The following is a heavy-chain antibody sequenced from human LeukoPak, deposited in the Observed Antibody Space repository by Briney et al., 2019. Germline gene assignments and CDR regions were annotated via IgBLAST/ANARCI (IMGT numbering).Heavy chain of an antibody. D-gene: IGHD2-15*01. J-gene: IGHJ3*02. CDR2: IRYDGSNK. V-gene: IGHV3-30*02. CDR3: ARSGYCSGGSCSPNGAFDI. CDR1: GFTFSSYG. Sequence: GGSLRLSCAASGFTFSSYGMHWVRQAPGKGLEWVAFIRYDGSNKYYADSVKGRFTISRDNSKNTLYLQMNSLRAEDTAVYYCARSGYCSGGSCSPNGAFDIWGQGTMVTVSS.